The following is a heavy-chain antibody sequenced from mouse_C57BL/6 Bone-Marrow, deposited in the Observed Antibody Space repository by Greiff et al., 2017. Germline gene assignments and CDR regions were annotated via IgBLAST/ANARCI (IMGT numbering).Heavy chain of an antibody. D-gene: IGHD2-10*01. CDR1: GYTFTDYE. CDR2: IDPETGGT. CDR3: TIPPTYYSYYCDY. J-gene: IGHJ2*01. V-gene: IGHV1-15*01. Sequence: QVQLQQSGAELVRPGASVTLSCKASGYTFTDYEMHWVKQTPVHGLEWIGAIDPETGGTAYNQKFKGKAILTADKSSSTAYMELRSLTSEDSAVDYCTIPPTYYSYYCDYGGQGTTLTVSS.